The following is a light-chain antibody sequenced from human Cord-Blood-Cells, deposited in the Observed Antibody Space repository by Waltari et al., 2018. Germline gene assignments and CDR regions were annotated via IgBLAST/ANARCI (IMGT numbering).Light chain of an antibody. CDR1: SSGVGGYNY. J-gene: IGLJ3*02. CDR3: SSYTSSSTWV. V-gene: IGLV2-14*03. CDR2: DVS. Sequence: QSALTQPASVSGSPGQSITISCTGTSSGVGGYNYVSWYQQHPSKAPKLMIDDVSNRPSGVSNRFSGSKSGNTASLTISGLQAEDEADYYCSSYTSSSTWVFGGGTKLTVL.